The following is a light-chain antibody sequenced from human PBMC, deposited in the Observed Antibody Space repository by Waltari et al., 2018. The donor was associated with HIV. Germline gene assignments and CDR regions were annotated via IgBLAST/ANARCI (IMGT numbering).Light chain of an antibody. J-gene: IGLJ2*01. CDR2: EVT. CDR3: SSYAPTNKFYVL. CDR1: SSDIGGYNY. V-gene: IGLV2-8*01. Sequence: SASGSPGQSVTMSCTGTSSDIGGYNYVSWYQQHPGKAPKLIMTEVTKRPSGVPDRFSGSKSGNTASLTVSGLQAEDEAHYYCSSYAPTNKFYVLFGGGTTLTVL.